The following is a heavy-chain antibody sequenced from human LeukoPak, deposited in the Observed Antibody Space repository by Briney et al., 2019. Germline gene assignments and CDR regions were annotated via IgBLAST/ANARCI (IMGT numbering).Heavy chain of an antibody. D-gene: IGHD3-22*01. CDR3: ARGPPTDYYDSSGFYYVFDY. V-gene: IGHV4-34*01. J-gene: IGHJ4*02. CDR2: SNHSGST. Sequence: PSETLSLTCAVYGGSFSGYYWSWIRQPPGKGLDWIGESNHSGSTNYNPSLKSRATIPVDTSKNQFSLKLSSVTAADTAVYFCARGPPTDYYDSSGFYYVFDYWGQGTLVTVSS. CDR1: GGSFSGYY.